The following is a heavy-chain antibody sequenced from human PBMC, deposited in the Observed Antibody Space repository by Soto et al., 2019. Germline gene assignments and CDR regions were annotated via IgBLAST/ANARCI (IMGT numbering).Heavy chain of an antibody. V-gene: IGHV4-31*03. Sequence: SETLSLTCTVSGDSITSGRFHWSWIRHHPGKGLEWIGDIYHSGSTTYNPSLKSRVIITLDTSMNHFSLKLSSVTAADTAVYYCARGRRRGYSYGTFDYWGQGTLVT. CDR2: IYHSGST. CDR1: GDSITSGRFH. D-gene: IGHD5-18*01. J-gene: IGHJ4*02. CDR3: ARGRRRGYSYGTFDY.